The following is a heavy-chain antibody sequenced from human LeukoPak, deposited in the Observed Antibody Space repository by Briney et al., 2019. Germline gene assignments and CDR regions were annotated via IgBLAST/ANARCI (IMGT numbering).Heavy chain of an antibody. V-gene: IGHV3-23*01. CDR2: ISGSGGST. D-gene: IGHD3-10*01. CDR3: AKGTWFGELSTLGYYGMDV. J-gene: IGHJ6*04. CDR1: GFTFSSYA. Sequence: GGSLRLSCAASGFTFSSYAMSWVRQAPGKGLEWVSAISGSGGSTYYADSVKGRFTISRDNSKNTLYLQMNSLSAEDTAVYYCAKGTWFGELSTLGYYGMDVWGKGTTVTVSS.